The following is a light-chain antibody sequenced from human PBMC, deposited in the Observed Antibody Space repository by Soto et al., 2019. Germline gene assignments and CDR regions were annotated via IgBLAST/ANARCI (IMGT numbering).Light chain of an antibody. V-gene: IGKV1-27*01. J-gene: IGKJ2*01. CDR3: QTYVDAPKT. Sequence: DIQMTQTPSSLSASVGDRVTITCRASQGISNYLAWYQQKPGKVPKLLTYAASTLQEGIPSRFIGSGSGTDFTSTISSLQPEDAATYYDQTYVDAPKTFGQGTKLEVK. CDR2: AAS. CDR1: QGISNY.